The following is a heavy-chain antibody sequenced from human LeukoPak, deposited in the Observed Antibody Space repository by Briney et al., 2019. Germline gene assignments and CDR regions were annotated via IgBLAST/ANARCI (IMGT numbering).Heavy chain of an antibody. J-gene: IGHJ6*02. Sequence: SETLSLTCTVSGGSISSGGYYWSWIRQHPGKGLEWIGYIYYSGSTYYNPSLKSRVTISIDTSKNQFSLKPSSVTAADTAVYYCASRYCSGGSCHYYYYVMDVWGQGTTVTVSS. V-gene: IGHV4-31*03. CDR1: GGSISSGGYY. CDR2: IYYSGST. D-gene: IGHD2-15*01. CDR3: ASRYCSGGSCHYYYYVMDV.